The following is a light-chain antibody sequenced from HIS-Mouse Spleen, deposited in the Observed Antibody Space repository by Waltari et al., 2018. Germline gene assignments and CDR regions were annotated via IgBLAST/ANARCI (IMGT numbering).Light chain of an antibody. Sequence: EIVLTQSPGTLSLSPGERATRSCRASQSVSSSYLAWYQQKPGQAPRLLLYGASSRATGIPDRFSGSGSGTDFTLTISRLEPEDFAVYYCQQYGSSPRLTFGGGTKVEIK. CDR3: QQYGSSPRLT. CDR2: GAS. J-gene: IGKJ4*01. CDR1: QSVSSSY. V-gene: IGKV3-20*01.